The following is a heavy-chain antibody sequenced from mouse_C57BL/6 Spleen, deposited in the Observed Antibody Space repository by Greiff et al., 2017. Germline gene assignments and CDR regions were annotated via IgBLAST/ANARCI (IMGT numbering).Heavy chain of an antibody. CDR3: ARGGYYLFDY. V-gene: IGHV5-17*01. Sequence: EVQRVESGGGLVKPGGSLKLSCAASGFTFSDYGMHWVRQAPEKGLEWVAYISSGSSTIYYADTVKGRFTISSDNAKNTLFLQMTSLRSEDTAMXYCARGGYYLFDYWGQGTTLTVSS. CDR2: ISSGSSTI. J-gene: IGHJ2*01. CDR1: GFTFSDYG. D-gene: IGHD2-3*01.